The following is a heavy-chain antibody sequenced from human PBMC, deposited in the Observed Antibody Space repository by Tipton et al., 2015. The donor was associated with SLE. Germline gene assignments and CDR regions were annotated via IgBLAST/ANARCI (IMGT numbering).Heavy chain of an antibody. CDR1: GGSISSHY. Sequence: TLSLTCTVSGGSISSHYWSWIRQPPGKGLEWIGSIYYSGSTYYNPSLKSRVTISVDTSKNQFSVQLTSVTAADTAVYYCARGTSYYNSLYWGQGTLVTVSS. CDR2: IYYSGST. D-gene: IGHD3-3*01. V-gene: IGHV4-59*08. J-gene: IGHJ4*02. CDR3: ARGTSYYNSLY.